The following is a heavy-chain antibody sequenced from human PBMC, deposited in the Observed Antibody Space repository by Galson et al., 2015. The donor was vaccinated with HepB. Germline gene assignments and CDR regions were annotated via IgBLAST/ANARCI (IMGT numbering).Heavy chain of an antibody. J-gene: IGHJ4*02. CDR3: ARAGAYYYGSGSYWSFDY. Sequence: LSLTCAVYGGSFSGYYWSWIRQPPGKGLEWIGEINHSGSTNYNPSLKSRVTISVDTSKNQFSLKLSSVTAADTAVYYCARAGAYYYGSGSYWSFDYWGQGTLVTVSS. V-gene: IGHV4-34*01. CDR2: INHSGST. D-gene: IGHD3-10*01. CDR1: GGSFSGYY.